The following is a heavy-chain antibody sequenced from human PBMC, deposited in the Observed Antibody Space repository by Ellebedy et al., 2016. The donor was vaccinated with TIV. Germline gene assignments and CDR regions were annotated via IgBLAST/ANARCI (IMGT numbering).Heavy chain of an antibody. J-gene: IGHJ6*02. CDR3: AKDGGVRGVLYGMDV. CDR1: GFSVSNHA. D-gene: IGHD3-10*01. CDR2: ISFNGRNK. V-gene: IGHV3-30*01. Sequence: PGGSLRLSCAASGFSVSNHAMHWVRQAPGKGLAWVAIISFNGRNKYYADSVRARFTISTDSSKNTLYLLMDTLRVEDTALYYCAKDGGVRGVLYGMDVWGQGTTVTVSS.